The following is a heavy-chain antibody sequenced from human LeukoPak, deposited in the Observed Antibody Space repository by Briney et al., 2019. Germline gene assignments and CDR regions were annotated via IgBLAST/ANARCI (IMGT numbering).Heavy chain of an antibody. J-gene: IGHJ4*02. CDR1: GGSISSSSYY. Sequence: SETLSLTCTVSGGSISSSSYYWGWIGQPPGKGLEWVGSIYYSGSTYYNPSLKSRVTISVDTSKNQFSLKLSSVTAADTAVYYCARHPTYYDFWSGSFDYWGQGTLVTVSS. CDR2: IYYSGST. D-gene: IGHD3-3*01. CDR3: ARHPTYYDFWSGSFDY. V-gene: IGHV4-39*01.